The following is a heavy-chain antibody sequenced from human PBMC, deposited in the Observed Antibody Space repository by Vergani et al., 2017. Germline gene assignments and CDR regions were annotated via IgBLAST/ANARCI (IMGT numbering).Heavy chain of an antibody. V-gene: IGHV4-34*01. Sequence: QVQLQQWGAGLLKPSETLSLTCAVYGGSFSGYYWSWTRQPPGKGLEWIGEINHSGSTNYNPSLKSRVTISVDTSKNQFSLKLSSVTAADTAVYYCAMIPGIAAAGTPDYYMDVWGKGTTVTVSS. CDR3: AMIPGIAAAGTPDYYMDV. D-gene: IGHD6-13*01. CDR2: INHSGST. J-gene: IGHJ6*03. CDR1: GGSFSGYY.